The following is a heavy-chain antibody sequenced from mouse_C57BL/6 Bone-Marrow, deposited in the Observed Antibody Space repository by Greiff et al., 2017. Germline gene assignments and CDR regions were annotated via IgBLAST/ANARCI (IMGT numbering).Heavy chain of an antibody. J-gene: IGHJ1*03. CDR2: ISSGGDYI. V-gene: IGHV5-9-1*02. D-gene: IGHD1-1*01. CDR3: TREGYYGSSPLGLGV. CDR1: GFTFSSYA. Sequence: EVKLVESGEGLVKPGGSLKLSCAASGFTFSSYAMSWVRQTPEKRLEWVAYISSGGDYIYYADTVKGRFTISRDNARNTLYLQMSSLKSEDTAMYYCTREGYYGSSPLGLGVWGTGTTVTVSS.